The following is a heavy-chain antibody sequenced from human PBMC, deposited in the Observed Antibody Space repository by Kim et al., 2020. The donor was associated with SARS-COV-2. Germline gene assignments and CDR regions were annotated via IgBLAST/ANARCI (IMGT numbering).Heavy chain of an antibody. V-gene: IGHV5-10-1*01. CDR3: AKASSSWYNWFDP. Sequence: GESLKISCKGSGYSFTSYWISWVRQMSGKGLEWMGRIDPSDSYTNYSPSFQGHVTISADKSISTAYLQWSSLKASDTAMYYCAKASSSWYNWFDPWGQGTLVTVSS. J-gene: IGHJ5*02. CDR1: GYSFTSYW. D-gene: IGHD6-13*01. CDR2: IDPSDSYT.